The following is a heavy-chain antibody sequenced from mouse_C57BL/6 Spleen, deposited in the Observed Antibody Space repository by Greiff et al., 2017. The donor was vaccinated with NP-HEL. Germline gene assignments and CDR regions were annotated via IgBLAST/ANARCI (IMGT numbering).Heavy chain of an antibody. J-gene: IGHJ3*01. CDR2: IRLKSDNYAI. CDR3: SFTTVVAFAY. V-gene: IGHV6-3*01. CDR1: GFTFSNYW. D-gene: IGHD1-1*01. Sequence: LQQSGGGLVQPGGSMKLSCVASGFTFSNYWMNWVRQFPEKGLEWVAQIRLKSDNYAINYAESVKGRFTSSRDDSKSRVYRKMNNLRAEDTGIYYCSFTTVVAFAYGGQGTLVTVSA.